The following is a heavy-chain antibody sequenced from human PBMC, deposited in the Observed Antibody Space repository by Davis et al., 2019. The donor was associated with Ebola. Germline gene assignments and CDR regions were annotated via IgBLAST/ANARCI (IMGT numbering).Heavy chain of an antibody. Sequence: GESLKISCATSGFTSGDYAMNWVRQAPGKGLAWVGFIRSNAYGGKTQYAASLRGRVTISRDDSKSIAYLQVDSLKTEDTAVYYCTTGQYSYARGYWGQGTLVTVSS. J-gene: IGHJ4*02. CDR3: TTGQYSYARGY. V-gene: IGHV3-49*04. CDR1: GFTSGDYA. CDR2: IRSNAYGGKT. D-gene: IGHD5-18*01.